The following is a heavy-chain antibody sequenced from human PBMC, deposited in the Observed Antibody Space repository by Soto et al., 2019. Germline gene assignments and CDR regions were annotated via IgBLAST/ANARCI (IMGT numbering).Heavy chain of an antibody. CDR1: GFTFSSYW. CDR2: IKLDGSEK. Sequence: GGSLRLSCAASGFTFSSYWMSWVRQAPGKGLEWVANIKLDGSEKYYVDSVKGRFTISRDNAKNSLYLQMNSLRAEDTAVYYCARVPTGAHSYYYYYMDVWGKGTTVTVSS. D-gene: IGHD4-4*01. J-gene: IGHJ6*03. CDR3: ARVPTGAHSYYYYYMDV. V-gene: IGHV3-7*03.